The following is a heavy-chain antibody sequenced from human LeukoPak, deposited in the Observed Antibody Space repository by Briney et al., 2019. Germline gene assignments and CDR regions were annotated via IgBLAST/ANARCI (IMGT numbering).Heavy chain of an antibody. Sequence: GGSLRLSCAASGFTFSNYGMHWVRQAPGKGLKWVAFIRYDGSNKYYADSVKGRFTISRDNSKSTLYLQMNSLRAEDTAVYYCAKDSVAYSGSSYYFDYWGQGTLVTVSS. V-gene: IGHV3-30*02. J-gene: IGHJ4*02. CDR1: GFTFSNYG. CDR2: IRYDGSNK. D-gene: IGHD1-26*01. CDR3: AKDSVAYSGSSYYFDY.